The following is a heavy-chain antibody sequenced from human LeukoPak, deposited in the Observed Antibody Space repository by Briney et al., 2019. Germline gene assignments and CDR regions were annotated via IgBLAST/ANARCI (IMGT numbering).Heavy chain of an antibody. Sequence: SDTLSLTCTVSGGSISSSSYYWGWIRQPPGKGLEWIGSIYYSGSTYYNPSLKSRVTISVDTSKNQFSLKLSSVTAADTAVYYCARLGAAAQTFDYWGQGTLVTVCS. CDR1: GGSISSSSYY. D-gene: IGHD2-15*01. J-gene: IGHJ4*02. CDR2: IYYSGST. CDR3: ARLGAAAQTFDY. V-gene: IGHV4-39*01.